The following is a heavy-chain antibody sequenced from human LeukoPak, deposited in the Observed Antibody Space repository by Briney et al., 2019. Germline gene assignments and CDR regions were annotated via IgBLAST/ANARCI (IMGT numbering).Heavy chain of an antibody. CDR2: IYYSGST. CDR1: GDSVSTYY. CDR3: ARYSSSSGYFDY. Sequence: SETLSLTCTVSGDSVSTYYWSWIRQPPGKGLEWIGYIYYSGSTNYNPSLKSRVTISVDTSKNQFSLKLSSVTAADTAVYCCARYSSSSGYFDYWGQGTLVTVSS. V-gene: IGHV4-59*02. D-gene: IGHD6-6*01. J-gene: IGHJ4*02.